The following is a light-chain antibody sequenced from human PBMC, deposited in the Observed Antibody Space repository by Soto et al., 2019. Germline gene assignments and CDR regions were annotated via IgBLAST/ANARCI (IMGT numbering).Light chain of an antibody. CDR1: QSVRSN. CDR2: GAS. V-gene: IGKV3-15*01. CDR3: QHYNDWPRS. J-gene: IGKJ2*01. Sequence: DIVMTQSPATLSVSPGERVTLSCRASQSVRSNLAWYQHKPGQAPRLLIYGASTRATGIPARFSGSGSGTEFTLTISSLQSEDFADYCCQHYNDWPRSFGQGTKLEIK.